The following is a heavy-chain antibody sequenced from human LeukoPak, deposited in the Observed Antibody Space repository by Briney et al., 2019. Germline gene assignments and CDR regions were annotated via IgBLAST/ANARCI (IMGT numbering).Heavy chain of an antibody. V-gene: IGHV3-23*01. CDR3: AKDRMYYYDSSGYSGFDY. CDR2: ISGSGGST. CDR1: GFTFSSYA. J-gene: IGHJ4*02. D-gene: IGHD3-22*01. Sequence: TGGSLRLSCAASGFTFSSYAMSWVRQAPGKGLEWVSAISGSGGSTYYADSVKGRFTISRDNSKNTLYLQMNSLRAEDTAVYYCAKDRMYYYDSSGYSGFDYWGQGTLVTVSS.